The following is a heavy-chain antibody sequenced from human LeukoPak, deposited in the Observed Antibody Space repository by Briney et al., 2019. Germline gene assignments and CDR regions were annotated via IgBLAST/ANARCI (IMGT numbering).Heavy chain of an antibody. D-gene: IGHD2-21*01. Sequence: GAPVKVSCKTSGYSFTDYYMHWVRKAPGQGFEWMGWINLNSSGTSSAQKFQGRVSMTRDTSITTVYMEVSWLTSDDTAIYYCARADRLHGGPYLIGPWGQGTLVTVSS. CDR3: ARADRLHGGPYLIGP. CDR2: INLNSSGT. CDR1: GYSFTDYY. V-gene: IGHV1-2*02. J-gene: IGHJ5*02.